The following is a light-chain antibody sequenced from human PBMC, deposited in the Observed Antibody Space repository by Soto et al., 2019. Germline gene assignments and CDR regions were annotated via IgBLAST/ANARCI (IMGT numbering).Light chain of an antibody. CDR2: GVS. CDR3: QQYGSSPPMYT. J-gene: IGKJ2*01. V-gene: IGKV3-15*01. Sequence: KVMTHSPATLSVSPGERATLSCRDSQSVSSKLAWLQQKPGQAPSLIIYGVSTRATGVPVRFSDSGSGTELTLTINSLQSEDFAVYYGQQYGSSPPMYTFGQGTRVDIK. CDR1: QSVSSK.